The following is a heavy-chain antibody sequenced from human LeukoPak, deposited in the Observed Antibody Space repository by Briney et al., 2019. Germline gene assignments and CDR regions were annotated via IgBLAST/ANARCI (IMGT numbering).Heavy chain of an antibody. CDR1: GYTFTSYG. D-gene: IGHD4-11*01. V-gene: IGHV1-18*01. Sequence: ASVKVSCKASGYTFTSYGISWVRQAPGQGLEWMGWISAYNGNTNYAQKLQGRVTMTTDTSTSTAYMELRSLRSDDTAVYYCARVLTTVTPSYYYYMDVWGKGTTVTVSS. CDR3: ARVLTTVTPSYYYYMDV. J-gene: IGHJ6*03. CDR2: ISAYNGNT.